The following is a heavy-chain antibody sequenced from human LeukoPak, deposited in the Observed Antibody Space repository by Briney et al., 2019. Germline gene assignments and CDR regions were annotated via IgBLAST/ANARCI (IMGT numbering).Heavy chain of an antibody. J-gene: IGHJ4*02. CDR3: VVVSYCAVDCYDY. Sequence: GGSLRLSCAASGFTFSSYAMSWVRQAPGKGLEWVSAISGSGGSTYYADSVRGRFTISRDNSKNTVYVRMNSLRAEDTAVYFCVVVSYCAVDCYDYWGQGTLVTVSS. V-gene: IGHV3-23*01. CDR2: ISGSGGST. CDR1: GFTFSSYA. D-gene: IGHD2-21*01.